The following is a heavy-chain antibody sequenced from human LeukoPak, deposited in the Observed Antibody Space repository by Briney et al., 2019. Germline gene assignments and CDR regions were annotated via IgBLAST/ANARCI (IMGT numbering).Heavy chain of an antibody. CDR2: IYSGGST. CDR3: ARKEPGIRAFDI. J-gene: IGHJ3*02. CDR1: GFTASRTY. D-gene: IGHD6-13*01. Sequence: PGGSLRLSCAASGFTASRTYISWVRRAPGRGVEWVSVIYSGGSTYYADSVKGRFTISRDNSKNTLYLQMNSLRAEDTAVYYCARKEPGIRAFDIWGQGTMVTVSS. V-gene: IGHV3-66*01.